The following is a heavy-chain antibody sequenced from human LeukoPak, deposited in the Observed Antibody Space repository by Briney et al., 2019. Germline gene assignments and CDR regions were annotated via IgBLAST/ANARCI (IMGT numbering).Heavy chain of an antibody. CDR2: ISSSSSTI. CDR1: GFTFSSYS. J-gene: IGHJ4*02. Sequence: GGSLRLSCAASGFTFSSYSKNWVRQAPAQGLERVSYISSSSSTIYYADSVKGRFTISRDNAKNSLYLQMNSLRAEDTAVYYCARDLTGYARYFDYWGQGTLVTVSS. D-gene: IGHD3-9*01. CDR3: ARDLTGYARYFDY. V-gene: IGHV3-48*01.